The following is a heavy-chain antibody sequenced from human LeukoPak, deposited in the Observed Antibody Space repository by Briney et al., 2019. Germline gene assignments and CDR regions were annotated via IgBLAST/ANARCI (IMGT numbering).Heavy chain of an antibody. CDR1: GFTFSSYW. CDR3: ARVPVVVEDFDY. D-gene: IGHD3-22*01. J-gene: IGHJ4*02. V-gene: IGHV3-74*01. Sequence: QPGGSLRLSCAASGFTFSSYWMHWVRQAPGKGLVWVSDINSDGSSIRYADSVKGRFTISRDNAKNTLYLQMNGLRAEDTAVYYCARVPVVVEDFDYWGQGTLVTVSS. CDR2: INSDGSSI.